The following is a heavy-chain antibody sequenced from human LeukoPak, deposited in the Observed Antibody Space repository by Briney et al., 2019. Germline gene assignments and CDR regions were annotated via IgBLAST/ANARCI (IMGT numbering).Heavy chain of an antibody. CDR1: GFTFSSYA. Sequence: GGSLRLSCAASGFTFSSYAMSWVRQAPGKGLEWVSAISGSGGSTYYADSVKGRFTISRDNSKNTLYLQMNSLRAEDTAVYYCAKDRALWFGELSSFDYWGQETLVTVSS. V-gene: IGHV3-23*01. CDR2: ISGSGGST. CDR3: AKDRALWFGELSSFDY. D-gene: IGHD3-10*01. J-gene: IGHJ4*02.